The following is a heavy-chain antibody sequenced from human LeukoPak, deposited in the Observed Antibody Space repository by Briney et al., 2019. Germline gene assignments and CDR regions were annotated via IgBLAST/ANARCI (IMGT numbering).Heavy chain of an antibody. D-gene: IGHD3-22*01. Sequence: GESLKISCKGSGYSSTSYWIGWVRQMPGEGLEWMGIIYPGDSDTRYSPSFQGQVTISADKSISTAYLQWSSLKASDTAMYYCARQVHSSGYLYYFDYWGQGTLVTVSS. CDR1: GYSSTSYW. CDR3: ARQVHSSGYLYYFDY. J-gene: IGHJ4*02. CDR2: IYPGDSDT. V-gene: IGHV5-51*01.